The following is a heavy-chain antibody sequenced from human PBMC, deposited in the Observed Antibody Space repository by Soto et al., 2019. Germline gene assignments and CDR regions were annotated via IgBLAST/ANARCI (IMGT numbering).Heavy chain of an antibody. Sequence: TLEILSLTCTVSGGSISSGDYYWSWIRQPPGKGLEWIGYIYYSGSTYYNPSLKSRVTISVDTSKNQFSLKLSSVTAADTAVYYCARDCSNCGSYFDYWGQGTLVTVSS. CDR3: ARDCSNCGSYFDY. CDR2: IYYSGST. CDR1: GGSISSGDYY. J-gene: IGHJ4*02. V-gene: IGHV4-30-4*01. D-gene: IGHD1-26*01.